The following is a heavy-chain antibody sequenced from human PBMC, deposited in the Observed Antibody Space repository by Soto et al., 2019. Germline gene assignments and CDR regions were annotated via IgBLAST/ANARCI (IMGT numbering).Heavy chain of an antibody. V-gene: IGHV1-69*02. CDR2: IIPILGIA. D-gene: IGHD5-18*01. CDR3: ARLTAMEGH. Sequence: QVQLVQSGAEVKKPGSSVKVSCKASGGTFSSFTISWVRQAPGQGLEWMGRIIPILGIANYAQKVQGRVTITADKSTGTAYMELSSLRSEDTVVYYCARLTAMEGHWGQGTLVTVSS. J-gene: IGHJ4*02. CDR1: GGTFSSFT.